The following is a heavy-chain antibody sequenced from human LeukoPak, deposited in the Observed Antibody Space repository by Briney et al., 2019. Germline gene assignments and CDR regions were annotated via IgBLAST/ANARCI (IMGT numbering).Heavy chain of an antibody. V-gene: IGHV4-59*08. J-gene: IGHJ4*02. CDR2: IYYSGST. Sequence: SETLSLTCTVSGGSISSYYWSWIRQPPGKGLEWIGYIYYSGSTNYNPSLKSRVTISVDTSKNQFSLKLSSVTAADTAVYYCARRDSSSWYGFDYRGQGTLVTVSS. CDR1: GGSISSYY. D-gene: IGHD6-13*01. CDR3: ARRDSSSWYGFDY.